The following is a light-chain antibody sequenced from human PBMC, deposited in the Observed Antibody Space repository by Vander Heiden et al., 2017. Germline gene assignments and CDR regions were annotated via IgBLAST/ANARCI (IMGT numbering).Light chain of an antibody. CDR3: QSHDSSLRTVL. CDR1: SSNIGAGYD. J-gene: IGLJ2*01. Sequence: QSVLTPPPSVSGAPGQRVTISCTGSSSNIGAGYDVHWYQQVPGTAPKLLIYGNSNRPSGVPDRFSGSKSGTSASLAITGLQAEDEADYYCQSHDSSLRTVLFGGGTKLTVL. V-gene: IGLV1-40*01. CDR2: GNS.